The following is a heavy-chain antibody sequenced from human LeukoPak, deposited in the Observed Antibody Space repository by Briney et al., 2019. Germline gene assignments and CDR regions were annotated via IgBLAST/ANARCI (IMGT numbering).Heavy chain of an antibody. V-gene: IGHV1-18*01. J-gene: IGHJ6*04. D-gene: IGHD3-10*01. CDR1: GYTFTSYG. CDR2: ISAYNGNT. CDR3: ARDISPITMVRGVIIPSDV. Sequence: GASVKVSCKASGYTFTSYGISWVRQAPGQGLEWMGWISAYNGNTNYAQKLQGRVTMTTDTSTSTAYMELRSLRSDDTAVYYCARDISPITMVRGVIIPSDVWGKGTTVTVSS.